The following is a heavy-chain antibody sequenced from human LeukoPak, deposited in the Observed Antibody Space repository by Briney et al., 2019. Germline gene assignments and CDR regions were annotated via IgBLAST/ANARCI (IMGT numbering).Heavy chain of an antibody. CDR1: GFTFDDYG. CDR2: ISSSGSTI. CDR3: ARRWEWSRPDAFDM. V-gene: IGHV3-48*04. Sequence: TGGSLRLSCAASGFTFDDYGMSWVRQAPGKGLEWVSYISSSGSTIYYADSVKGRFTISRDNAKNSLYLQMNSLRAEDTAVYYCARRWEWSRPDAFDMWGQGTMVTVSS. D-gene: IGHD3-3*01. J-gene: IGHJ3*02.